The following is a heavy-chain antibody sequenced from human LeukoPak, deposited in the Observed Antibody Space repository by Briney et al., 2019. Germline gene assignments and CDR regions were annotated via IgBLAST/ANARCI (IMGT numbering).Heavy chain of an antibody. D-gene: IGHD6-13*01. V-gene: IGHV4-59*01. CDR2: IYYSGTT. CDR3: ARGVYIAAAQYGY. CDR1: GGSIGTYS. Sequence: SETLSLTCTVSGGSIGTYSWNWIRQPPGKGLEWIGYIYYSGTTNYNPSLKSRVTISVETSKNQFSLKQSSVIAADTAVYYCARGVYIAAAQYGYWGQGTLVTVSS. J-gene: IGHJ4*02.